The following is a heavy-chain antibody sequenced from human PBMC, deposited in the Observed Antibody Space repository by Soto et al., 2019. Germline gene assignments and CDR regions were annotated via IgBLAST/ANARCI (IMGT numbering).Heavy chain of an antibody. CDR3: AREGQHYYGSGSYYNGYNWFDP. Sequence: SETLSLTCTVSGGSISSGGYYWSWIRQHPGKGLEWIGYIYYSGSTYYNPSLKSRVTISVDTSKNQFSLKLSSVTAADTAVYYCAREGQHYYGSGSYYNGYNWFDPWGQGTLVTVSS. CDR1: GGSISSGGYY. CDR2: IYYSGST. V-gene: IGHV4-31*03. D-gene: IGHD3-10*01. J-gene: IGHJ5*02.